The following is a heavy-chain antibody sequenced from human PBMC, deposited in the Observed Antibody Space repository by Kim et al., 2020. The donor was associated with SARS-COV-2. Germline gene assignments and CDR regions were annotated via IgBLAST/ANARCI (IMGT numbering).Heavy chain of an antibody. J-gene: IGHJ6*01. V-gene: IGHV4-39*01. CDR1: GGSLSSSSYY. CDR2: TYYSGNT. Sequence: SETLSLTCTVSGGSLSSSSYYWGWIRQPPGKGLEWIGTTYYSGNTYYNPSLKSRVTISVDTSKNQFSLKLGSVTAADTAVYYCARHQSNSSDCYDAFYY. CDR3: ARHQSNSSDCYDAFYY. D-gene: IGHD6-19*01.